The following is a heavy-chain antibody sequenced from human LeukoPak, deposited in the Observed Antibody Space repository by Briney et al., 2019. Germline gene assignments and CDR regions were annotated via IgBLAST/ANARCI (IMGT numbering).Heavy chain of an antibody. CDR3: AKGGSTSCPDY. V-gene: IGHV3-23*01. J-gene: IGHJ4*02. D-gene: IGHD2-2*01. CDR1: GFTVSSNY. CDR2: ISVSGGST. Sequence: GGSLRLSCAASGFTVSSNYMSWVRQAPGKGLEWVSGISVSGGSTFYADSVKGRFTISRDNSKNTLYLQMNSLRAEDTAVYYCAKGGSTSCPDYWGQGTLVTVSS.